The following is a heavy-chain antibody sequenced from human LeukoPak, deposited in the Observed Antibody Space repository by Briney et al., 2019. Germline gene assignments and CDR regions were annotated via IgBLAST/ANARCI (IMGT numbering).Heavy chain of an antibody. CDR1: GGSVSNYY. J-gene: IGHJ4*02. D-gene: IGHD3-9*01. CDR3: AAASDILTGYPFDY. CDR2: IYYSGSP. V-gene: IGHV4-59*02. Sequence: PSETLSLTCTVSGGSVSNYYWSWLRQPPGKALEWIGCIYYSGSPNYNPSLKSRVTISIDTSKNQFSLRLSSVTAADTAVYYCAAASDILTGYPFDYWGQGTLVTVSS.